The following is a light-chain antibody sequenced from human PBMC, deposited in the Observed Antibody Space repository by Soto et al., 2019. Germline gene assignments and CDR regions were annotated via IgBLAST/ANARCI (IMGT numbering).Light chain of an antibody. V-gene: IGKV3-15*01. CDR1: QSVNSN. J-gene: IGKJ1*01. Sequence: ELVLTQSLATLSLSPGETATLXWRASQSVNSNLAWYQKKAGQAPRLLIYGTSTRATGIPARFSGSGSGTDFTLTISSLQFEDFAVYYCQQYNNWPRTFGQGTKVDIK. CDR2: GTS. CDR3: QQYNNWPRT.